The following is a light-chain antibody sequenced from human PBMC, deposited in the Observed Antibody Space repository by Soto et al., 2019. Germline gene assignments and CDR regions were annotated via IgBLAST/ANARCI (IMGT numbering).Light chain of an antibody. CDR2: GAS. CDR1: QSVSSSY. CDR3: QQYGSSPPYT. J-gene: IGKJ2*01. V-gene: IGKV3-20*01. Sequence: EIVLTQSPGTLSLSPGERATLSCRASQSVSSSYLAWYQQKPGQAPRLLIYGASSRATVIPDRFSGSGSGTDFTLTISRLEHEDFAVYYCQQYGSSPPYTFGQGTKLEIK.